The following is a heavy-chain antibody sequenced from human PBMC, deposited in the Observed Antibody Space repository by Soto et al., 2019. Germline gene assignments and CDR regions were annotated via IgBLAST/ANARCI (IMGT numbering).Heavy chain of an antibody. CDR1: GYSFTSYW. J-gene: IGHJ4*02. CDR3: ARAMGSGYDTANFDD. D-gene: IGHD5-12*01. V-gene: IGHV5-51*01. Sequence: GESLKISCKGSGYSFTSYWIGWVRQMPGKGLEWMGIIYPGDSDTRYSPSFQGQVTISADKSISTAYLQWSSLKASDTAMYYCARAMGSGYDTANFDDWGQGTLVTVSS. CDR2: IYPGDSDT.